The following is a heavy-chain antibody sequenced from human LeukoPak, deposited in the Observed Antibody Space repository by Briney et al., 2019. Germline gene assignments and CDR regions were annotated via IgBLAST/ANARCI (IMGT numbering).Heavy chain of an antibody. D-gene: IGHD2-2*01. CDR2: IYSGGST. J-gene: IGHJ5*02. CDR3: ARIRVPAAMEWFDP. Sequence: QPGGSLRLSCAASGFTVSSNYMSWVRRAPGKGLEWVSVIYSGGSTYYADSVKGRFTISRDNLKNTLYLQMNSLRAEDTAVYYCARIRVPAAMEWFDPWGQGTLVTVSS. CDR1: GFTVSSNY. V-gene: IGHV3-66*01.